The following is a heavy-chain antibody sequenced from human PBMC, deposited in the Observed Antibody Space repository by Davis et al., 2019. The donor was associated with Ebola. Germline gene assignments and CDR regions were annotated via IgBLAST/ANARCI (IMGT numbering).Heavy chain of an antibody. Sequence: GSLRLSCTVSGGSISSYYWSWIRQPPGKGLEWIGYIYYSGSTNYNPSLKSRVTISVDTSKNQFSLKLSSVTAADTAVYYCARDRGFRYCSSTSCYGWGWFDPWGQGTLVTVSS. CDR2: IYYSGST. D-gene: IGHD2-2*01. CDR1: GGSISSYY. J-gene: IGHJ5*02. CDR3: ARDRGFRYCSSTSCYGWGWFDP. V-gene: IGHV4-59*01.